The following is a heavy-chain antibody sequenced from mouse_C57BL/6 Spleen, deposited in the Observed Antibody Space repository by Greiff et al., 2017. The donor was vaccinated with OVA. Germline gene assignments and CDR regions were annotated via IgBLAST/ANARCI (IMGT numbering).Heavy chain of an antibody. CDR3: ARSGPYYSNPFAY. CDR2: INPNNGGT. J-gene: IGHJ3*01. Sequence: EVQLQQSGPELVKPGASVKISCKASGYTFTDYYMNWVKQSHGKSLEWNGDINPNNGGTSYNQKFKGKATLTVDKSSSTAYMELRSLTSEDSAVYYCARSGPYYSNPFAYWGQGTLVTVSA. V-gene: IGHV1-26*01. D-gene: IGHD2-5*01. CDR1: GYTFTDYY.